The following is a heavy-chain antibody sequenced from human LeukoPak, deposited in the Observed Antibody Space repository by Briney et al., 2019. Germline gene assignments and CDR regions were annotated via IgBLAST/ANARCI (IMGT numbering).Heavy chain of an antibody. CDR3: AKDVAWGRMDL. V-gene: IGHV3-7*01. CDR2: IKQDGSQK. Sequence: QPGGSLRLSCAASGFTFSTYWMSWVRQAPGKGLEWVAIIKQDGSQKYYVDSVKGRFTISRDNAKNSLYLQMDSLRVEDTAVYHCAKDVAWGRMDLWGQGTLATVSS. CDR1: GFTFSTYW. D-gene: IGHD3/OR15-3a*01. J-gene: IGHJ4*02.